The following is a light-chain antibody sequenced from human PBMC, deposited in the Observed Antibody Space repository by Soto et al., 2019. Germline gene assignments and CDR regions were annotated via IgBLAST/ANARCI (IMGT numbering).Light chain of an antibody. CDR2: DNY. J-gene: IGLJ2*01. Sequence: QSALTQPPSVSAAPGQKVTISCSGSSSNIGSNHVSWYQQLPGAAPKLLIYDNYKRPSGIPDRFSGSKAGTSATLGITELQTGDEADYYCGTCDSSLSGYVVFGGGTKLTVL. CDR1: SSNIGSNH. V-gene: IGLV1-51*01. CDR3: GTCDSSLSGYVV.